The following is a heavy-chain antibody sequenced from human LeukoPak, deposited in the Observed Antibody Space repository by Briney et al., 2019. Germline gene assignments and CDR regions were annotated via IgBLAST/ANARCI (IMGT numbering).Heavy chain of an antibody. D-gene: IGHD6-13*01. V-gene: IGHV1-2*06. J-gene: IGHJ4*02. CDR2: INPYSGDT. CDR3: ARDQGSLTRSWYTGY. Sequence: GASVKVSCKASGYRLTGYHIHWVRQAPGQGLEWMGRINPYSGDTNFAQKFQGRVTMTRDTSITTAYMDLSSLTPDDTAVYFCARDQGSLTRSWYTGYWGQGTQVTVSS. CDR1: GYRLTGYH.